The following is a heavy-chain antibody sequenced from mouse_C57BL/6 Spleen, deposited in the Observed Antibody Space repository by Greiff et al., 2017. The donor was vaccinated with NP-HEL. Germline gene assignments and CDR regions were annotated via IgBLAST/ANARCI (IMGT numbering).Heavy chain of an antibody. CDR1: GFSLTSYG. V-gene: IGHV2-6*01. D-gene: IGHD1-1*01. J-gene: IGHJ4*01. CDR2: IWGVGST. Sequence: VQRVESGPGLVAPSQSLSITCTVSGFSLTSYGVDWVRQSPGKGLEWLGVIWGVGSTNYNSALKSRLSISKDNSKSQVFLKMNSLQTDDTAMYYCARDYGSSSLYAMDYWGQGTSVTVSS. CDR3: ARDYGSSSLYAMDY.